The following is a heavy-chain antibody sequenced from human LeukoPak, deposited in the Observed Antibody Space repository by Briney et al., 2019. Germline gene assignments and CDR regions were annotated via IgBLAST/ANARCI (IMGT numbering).Heavy chain of an antibody. CDR2: IFYTGTT. Sequence: SETLSLTCTVSGGSIGCSSYYCGWIRQPPGKGPEWIGSIFYTGTTNYNPSLQSRVTISMDTSKNQFSLKLSSVTAADTAVYYCASTMYYYDTTVYSNFDYWGQGALVTVSS. D-gene: IGHD3-22*01. CDR1: GGSIGCSSYY. CDR3: ASTMYYYDTTVYSNFDY. J-gene: IGHJ4*02. V-gene: IGHV4-39*07.